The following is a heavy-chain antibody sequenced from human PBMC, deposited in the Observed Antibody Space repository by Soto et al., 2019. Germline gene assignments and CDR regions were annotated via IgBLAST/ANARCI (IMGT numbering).Heavy chain of an antibody. Sequence: SETLSLTCTVSGGSISSYYWSWIRQPPGKGLEWIGYIYYSGSTNYNPSLKSRVTISVDTSKNQFSLKLSSVTAADTAVYYCARFTYYDFWSGQHFDYWGQGTLVTVSS. D-gene: IGHD3-3*01. V-gene: IGHV4-59*08. CDR2: IYYSGST. CDR3: ARFTYYDFWSGQHFDY. J-gene: IGHJ4*02. CDR1: GGSISSYY.